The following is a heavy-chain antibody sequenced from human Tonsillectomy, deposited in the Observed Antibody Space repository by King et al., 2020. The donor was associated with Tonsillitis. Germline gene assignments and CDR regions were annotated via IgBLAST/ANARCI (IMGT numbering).Heavy chain of an antibody. J-gene: IGHJ4*02. CDR2: IIPIIGIG. CDR3: ARGLYDSSGFTLGF. Sequence: QLVQSGAEVRKPGSSVKVSCKASGGTFNSHAITWVRQAPGQGLEWMGRIIPIIGIGNYAQKFQGRVTITADTSTSTAYMELSSLRSEDTAAYYCARGLYDSSGFTLGFWGQGTLVTVSS. D-gene: IGHD3-22*01. CDR1: GGTFNSHA. V-gene: IGHV1-69*09.